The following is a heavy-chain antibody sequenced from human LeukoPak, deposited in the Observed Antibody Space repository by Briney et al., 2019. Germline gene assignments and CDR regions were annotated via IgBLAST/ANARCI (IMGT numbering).Heavy chain of an antibody. CDR3: ARSNGFAAIDS. D-gene: IGHD2-8*01. Sequence: SSETLSLTCPVSGDSIGSGTFCWNWVRQPAGRGLEWIGRIYSSGSVNYNASLKSRVSMSIDTSKNQFSLKMNSVTAADTAVYYCARSNGFAAIDSWAHGILVTVSS. V-gene: IGHV4-61*02. CDR1: GDSIGSGTFC. J-gene: IGHJ5*01. CDR2: IYSSGSV.